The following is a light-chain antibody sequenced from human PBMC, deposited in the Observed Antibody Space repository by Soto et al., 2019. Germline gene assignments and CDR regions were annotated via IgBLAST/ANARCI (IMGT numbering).Light chain of an antibody. CDR3: QQANSCPPGLT. J-gene: IGKJ4*01. CDR1: QGISNH. Sequence: DMQMTQSPSSVSASVGDRVTITCRASQGISNHLAWFQQKPGKAPKLLIYAASSLQTGVPSRFSGSGSGTDFTLTITSLQQDAVADYYCQQANSCPPGLTFGGGTKVEI. V-gene: IGKV1-12*01. CDR2: AAS.